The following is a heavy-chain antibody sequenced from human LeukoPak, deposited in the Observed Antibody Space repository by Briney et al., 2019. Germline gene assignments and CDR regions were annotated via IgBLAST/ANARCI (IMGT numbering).Heavy chain of an antibody. CDR2: ISYIGST. J-gene: IGHJ3*02. Sequence: SETLSLACAVSADSFSSHYWTWIRQPPGKGLEWIGYISYIGSTNYNPSLKSRVTISIDTSKNQFSLKLSSVTAADTAVYYCARDLVTVTKGFDIWGQGKMVSVSS. D-gene: IGHD4-17*01. CDR3: ARDLVTVTKGFDI. V-gene: IGHV4-59*11. CDR1: ADSFSSHY.